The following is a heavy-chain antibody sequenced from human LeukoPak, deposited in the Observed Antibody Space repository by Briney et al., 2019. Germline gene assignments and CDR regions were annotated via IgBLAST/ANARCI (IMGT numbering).Heavy chain of an antibody. Sequence: ASVKVSRKASGGTFRSYAISWVRQAPGQGLEWMGGTMPIFGTANYAQKFQGRVTITTDESTSTAYMELSSLRSDDTAVYYCAREDYYDSSLPFDPWGQGTLVTVSS. V-gene: IGHV1-69*05. J-gene: IGHJ5*02. D-gene: IGHD3-22*01. CDR1: GGTFRSYA. CDR3: AREDYYDSSLPFDP. CDR2: TMPIFGTA.